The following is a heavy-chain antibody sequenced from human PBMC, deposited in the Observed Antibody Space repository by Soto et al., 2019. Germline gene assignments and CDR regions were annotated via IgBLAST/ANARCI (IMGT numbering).Heavy chain of an antibody. V-gene: IGHV4-59*01. CDR2: IYYSGST. J-gene: IGHJ6*02. Sequence: QVQLQESGPGLVKPSETLSLTCTVSGGSISSYYWSWIRQPPGKGLEWIGYIYYSGSTNYNPSLKSRVTISVDTSKNQFSLKLSSVTAADTAVYYCATVSMVRGVIYYYGMDVWGQGTTVTVSS. CDR1: GGSISSYY. CDR3: ATVSMVRGVIYYYGMDV. D-gene: IGHD3-10*01.